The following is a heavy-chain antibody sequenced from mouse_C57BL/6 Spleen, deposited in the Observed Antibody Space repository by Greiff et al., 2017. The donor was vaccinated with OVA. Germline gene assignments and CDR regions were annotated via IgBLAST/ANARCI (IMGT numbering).Heavy chain of an antibody. CDR1: GYTFTSYW. V-gene: IGHV1-59*01. CDR2: IDPSDSYT. Sequence: QVQLQQPGAELVRPGTSVKLSCKASGYTFTSYWMHWVKQRPGQGLEWIGVIDPSDSYTNYNQKFKGQATLTVDTSSSTAYMQLSMLTSEDAAVYYCAKEVGDDAMDYWGQGTSVTVSS. J-gene: IGHJ4*01. D-gene: IGHD1-1*01. CDR3: AKEVGDDAMDY.